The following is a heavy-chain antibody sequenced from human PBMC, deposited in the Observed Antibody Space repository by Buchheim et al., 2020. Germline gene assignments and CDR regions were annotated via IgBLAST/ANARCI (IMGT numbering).Heavy chain of an antibody. J-gene: IGHJ6*03. V-gene: IGHV3-11*05. CDR1: GFTFSDYY. CDR3: ASPSRGYFYYLDV. CDR2: ISSSSTYT. Sequence: QVQLVESGGGMVKPGGSLRLSCAASGFTFSDYYLTWIRQAPGKGLEWVSYISSSSTYTDYADSVRGRFTISRDNAKNSLYMQMNSLRAEDTAVYYCASPSRGYFYYLDVWGQGTT. D-gene: IGHD3-10*01.